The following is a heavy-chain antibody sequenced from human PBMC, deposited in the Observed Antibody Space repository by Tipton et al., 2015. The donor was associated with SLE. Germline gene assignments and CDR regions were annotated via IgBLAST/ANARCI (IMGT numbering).Heavy chain of an antibody. CDR3: ARVYLWEWGAFDI. V-gene: IGHV3-7*01. CDR1: GFTFSSYW. J-gene: IGHJ3*02. D-gene: IGHD3-16*01. Sequence: SLRLSCAASGFTFSSYWMSWVRQAPGKGLEWVANIKQDGSEKYYVDSVKGRFTISRDNAKNSLYLQMNSLRAEDTAVYYCARVYLWEWGAFDIWGQGTMVTVSP. CDR2: IKQDGSEK.